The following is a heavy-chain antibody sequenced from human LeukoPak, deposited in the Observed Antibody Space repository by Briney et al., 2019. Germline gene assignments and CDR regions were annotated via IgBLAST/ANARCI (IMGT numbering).Heavy chain of an antibody. D-gene: IGHD6-19*01. V-gene: IGHV3-23*01. CDR1: GFTFSGYA. CDR3: AKYPGAAVAGDFDY. J-gene: IGHJ4*02. CDR2: ISGSGGST. Sequence: GGSLRLSCAASGFTFSGYAMSWVRQAPGKGLEWVSAISGSGGSTYYADSVKGRFTISRDNSKNTLYLQMNSLRAEDTAVYYCAKYPGAAVAGDFDYWGQGTLVTVSS.